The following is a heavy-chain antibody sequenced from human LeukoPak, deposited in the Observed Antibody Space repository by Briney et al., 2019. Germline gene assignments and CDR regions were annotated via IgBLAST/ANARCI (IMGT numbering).Heavy chain of an antibody. Sequence: PGGSLRLSCAASGFTFDDYAMHWVRQAPGKGLEWVSGISWNSGSIGYADSVKGRFTISRDNAKNSLYLQMNSLRAEDTALYYCAKDIGALYYDFWSGRFDYWGQGTLVTVSS. CDR2: ISWNSGSI. V-gene: IGHV3-9*01. CDR3: AKDIGALYYDFWSGRFDY. CDR1: GFTFDDYA. D-gene: IGHD3-3*01. J-gene: IGHJ4*02.